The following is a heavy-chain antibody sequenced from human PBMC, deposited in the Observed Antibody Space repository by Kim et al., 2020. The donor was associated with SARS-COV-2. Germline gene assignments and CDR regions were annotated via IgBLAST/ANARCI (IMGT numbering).Heavy chain of an antibody. CDR2: VNNDMTEM. Sequence: GGSLRPSCAASGFVFTNYWMHWVRQTPGKGLEWLLRVNNDMTEMSYAGFVKGRFTVSRDNAKDTLYLQMDSLTVEDTAIYYCARAAITGASSFANWGQG. J-gene: IGHJ4*02. CDR1: GFVFTNYW. CDR3: ARAAITGASSFAN. D-gene: IGHD1-26*01. V-gene: IGHV3-74*01.